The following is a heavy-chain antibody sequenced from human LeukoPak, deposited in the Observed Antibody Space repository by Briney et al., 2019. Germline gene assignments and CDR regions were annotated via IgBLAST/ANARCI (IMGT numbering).Heavy chain of an antibody. CDR1: GYTFTGYY. Sequence: EASVKVSCKASGYTFTGYYMHWVRQAPGQGLEWMGWINPNSGGTNYAQKFQGRVTMTRDTSISTAYMELSRLISDDTAVYYCASFGVRGYYYGSGITGPAALNWFDPWGQGTLVTVSS. V-gene: IGHV1-2*02. J-gene: IGHJ5*02. D-gene: IGHD3-10*01. CDR3: ASFGVRGYYYGSGITGPAALNWFDP. CDR2: INPNSGGT.